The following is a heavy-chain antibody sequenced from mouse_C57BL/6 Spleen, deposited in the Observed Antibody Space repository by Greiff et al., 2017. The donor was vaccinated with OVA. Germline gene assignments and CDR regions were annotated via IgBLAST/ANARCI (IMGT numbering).Heavy chain of an antibody. V-gene: IGHV1-81*01. Sequence: QVQLQQSGAELARPGASVKLSCKASGYTFTSYGISWVKQRTGQGLEWIGEIYPRSGNTYYNEKFKGKATLTADKSSSTAYMELRSLTSEDSAVYVCASRTAQATDFDYWGQGTTLTVSS. D-gene: IGHD3-2*02. CDR2: IYPRSGNT. CDR1: GYTFTSYG. J-gene: IGHJ2*01. CDR3: ASRTAQATDFDY.